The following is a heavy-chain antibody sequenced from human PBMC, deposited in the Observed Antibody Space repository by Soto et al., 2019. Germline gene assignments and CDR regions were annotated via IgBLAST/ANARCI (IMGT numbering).Heavy chain of an antibody. J-gene: IGHJ4*02. CDR3: ATIKSRIVVVTAIQSDY. V-gene: IGHV3-21*01. CDR1: GFTFSSYS. D-gene: IGHD2-21*02. Sequence: EVQLVESGGGLVKPGGSLRLSCAASGFTFSSYSMNWVRQAPGKGLEWVSSISSSSSYIYYADSVKGRFTISRDNAKNSLYLQMNSLRAEDTAVHYCATIKSRIVVVTAIQSDYWGQGTLVTVSS. CDR2: ISSSSSYI.